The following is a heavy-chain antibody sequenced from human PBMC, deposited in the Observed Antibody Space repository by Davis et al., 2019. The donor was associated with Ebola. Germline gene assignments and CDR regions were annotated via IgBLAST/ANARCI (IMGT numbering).Heavy chain of an antibody. V-gene: IGHV3-33*01. CDR1: GFPFNNYA. Sequence: PGGSLRLSCATSGFPFNNYAMHWVRQAPGMGLGWVAMIWSDGSNKSYADSVKGRFTISRDNSKDTLYLHMNSLRDEDTAVYYCARAPSQHLWGIGSWGQGTLVTVSS. CDR3: ARAPSQHLWGIGS. CDR2: IWSDGSNK. D-gene: IGHD3-16*01. J-gene: IGHJ4*02.